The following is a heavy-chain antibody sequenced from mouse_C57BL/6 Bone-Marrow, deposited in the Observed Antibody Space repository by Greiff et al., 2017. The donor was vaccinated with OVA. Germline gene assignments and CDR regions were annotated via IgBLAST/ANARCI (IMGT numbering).Heavy chain of an antibody. V-gene: IGHV1-63*01. J-gene: IGHJ4*01. CDR2: IYPGGGYT. D-gene: IGHD1-1*01. Sequence: VQLQESGAELVRPGTSVKMSCKASGYTFTNYWIGWAKQRPGHGLEWIGDIYPGGGYTNYNEKFKGKATLTADKSSSTAYMQFSSLTSEDSAIYYCARGVLPYYYAMDYWGQGTSVTVSS. CDR1: GYTFTNYW. CDR3: ARGVLPYYYAMDY.